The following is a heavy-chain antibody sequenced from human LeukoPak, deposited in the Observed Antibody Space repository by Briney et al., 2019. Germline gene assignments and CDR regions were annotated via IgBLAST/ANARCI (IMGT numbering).Heavy chain of an antibody. V-gene: IGHV3-30*02. CDR1: GFTFSSYG. CDR2: IRYDGSNK. CDR3: AKDGYYYGSGSYFSHYYYYMDV. J-gene: IGHJ6*03. Sequence: GGSLRLSCAASGFTFSSYGMHWVRQAPGKGLEWVAFIRYDGSNKYYADSVKGRFTISRDNSKNTLYLQMNSLRAEDTAVYYCAKDGYYYGSGSYFSHYYYYMDVWGKGTTVTISS. D-gene: IGHD3-10*01.